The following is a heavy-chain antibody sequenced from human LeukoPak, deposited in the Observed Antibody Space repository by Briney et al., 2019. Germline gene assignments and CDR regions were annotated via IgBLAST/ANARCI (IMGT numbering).Heavy chain of an antibody. Sequence: PGGSLRLSCAASGFSFSSFAMHWVRQTPGKGLEWVALISFDGNNKYYADSVKGRFTISRDNSKNTLYLQMTSLRAEDTAVYYCARDWAAGSGRYSTVGYWGQGTLVTLSS. CDR3: ARDWAAGSGRYSTVGY. CDR1: GFSFSSFA. V-gene: IGHV3-30*04. J-gene: IGHJ4*02. D-gene: IGHD6-19*01. CDR2: ISFDGNNK.